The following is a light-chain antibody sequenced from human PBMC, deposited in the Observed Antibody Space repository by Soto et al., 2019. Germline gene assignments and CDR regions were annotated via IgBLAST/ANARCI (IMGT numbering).Light chain of an antibody. CDR3: ETWDSSLSVVV. V-gene: IGLV1-51*01. Sequence: QSVLTQPPSVSAAPGQKVTISCSGSSSNIGKNYVSWYQQVPGAAPKLLIYYNNNRPSGIPDRFSGSKSGTSATLGITGLQTGDEADYYCETWDSSLSVVVFGGGTKLTVL. J-gene: IGLJ2*01. CDR2: YNN. CDR1: SSNIGKNY.